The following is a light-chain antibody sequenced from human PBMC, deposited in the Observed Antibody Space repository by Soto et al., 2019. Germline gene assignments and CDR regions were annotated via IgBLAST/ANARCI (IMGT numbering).Light chain of an antibody. CDR2: EVT. CDR1: SSDIGAYDY. V-gene: IGLV2-14*01. CDR3: GSHTSGSTRV. J-gene: IGLJ1*01. Sequence: QSVLTQPASVSGSPGQSIAISCTGTSSDIGAYDYVSWYQRHPDKAPKLIIYEVTKRPSGVSTRFSGSKSGNTASLTVSGLQAEDEGDYYCGSHTSGSTRVFGTGTKVTVL.